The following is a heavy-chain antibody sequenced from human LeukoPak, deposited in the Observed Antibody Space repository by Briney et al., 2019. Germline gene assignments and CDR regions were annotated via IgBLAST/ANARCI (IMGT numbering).Heavy chain of an antibody. CDR1: GGSISSSSYY. D-gene: IGHD3-22*01. J-gene: IGHJ4*02. Sequence: SETLSLTCTVSGGSISSSSYYWGWIRQPPGKGLEWIGSIYYSGSTYYNPSLKSRVTISVDTSKNQFSLKLSSVTAADTAVYYCARLYYYDSSGYYFDYWGQGTLVTVSS. CDR3: ARLYYYDSSGYYFDY. V-gene: IGHV4-39*01. CDR2: IYYSGST.